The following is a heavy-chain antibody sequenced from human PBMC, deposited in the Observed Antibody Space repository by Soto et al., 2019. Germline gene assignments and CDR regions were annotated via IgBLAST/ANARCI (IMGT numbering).Heavy chain of an antibody. CDR2: VYYTVIT. J-gene: IGHJ6*02. D-gene: IGHD3-10*01. Sequence: QVQLQESGPGLVQPSQTLSLTCCVSGGSFDSGDYYWHWIRQPPGKVLEYIGYVYYTVITYYNPSLKSRFALAPDKAENQSSLKLKSVTAADTAVYFGDWRSTTRRYYGLDVWGQANTVTVSS. CDR1: GGSFDSGDYY. V-gene: IGHV4-30-4*01. CDR3: DWRSTTRRYYGLDV.